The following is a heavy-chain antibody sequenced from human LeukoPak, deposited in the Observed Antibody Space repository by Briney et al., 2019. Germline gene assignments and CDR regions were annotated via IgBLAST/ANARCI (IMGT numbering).Heavy chain of an antibody. D-gene: IGHD1-26*01. Sequence: ASVKVSCKASGYTFTGYYIHWVRQAPGQGLEWMGWINPNSGGTNYAQKFQGRVTMTRDTSISTAYMELSRLRSDDTAVYYCAKVTDPHSGSLFYFDYWGQGTLVTVSS. J-gene: IGHJ4*02. CDR3: AKVTDPHSGSLFYFDY. CDR1: GYTFTGYY. V-gene: IGHV1-2*02. CDR2: INPNSGGT.